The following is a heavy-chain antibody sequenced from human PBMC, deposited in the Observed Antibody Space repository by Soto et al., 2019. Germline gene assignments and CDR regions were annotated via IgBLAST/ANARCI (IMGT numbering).Heavy chain of an antibody. CDR1: GGTFSSYA. D-gene: IGHD2-2*01. Sequence: SVKVSCKASGGTFSSYAISWVRQAPGQGLEWMGGIIPIFGTANYAQKFQGRVTITAYESTSTAYMELSSLRSEDTAVYYCARSVSFRYQLLKRGMDVWGQGTTVTVSS. V-gene: IGHV1-69*13. CDR2: IIPIFGTA. J-gene: IGHJ6*02. CDR3: ARSVSFRYQLLKRGMDV.